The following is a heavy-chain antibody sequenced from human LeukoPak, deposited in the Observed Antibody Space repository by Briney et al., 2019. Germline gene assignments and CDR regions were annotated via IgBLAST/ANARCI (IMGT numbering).Heavy chain of an antibody. CDR1: GFTFSDYC. V-gene: IGHV3-74*01. CDR3: VRDLREADH. Sequence: GGSLRLSCAASGFTFSDYCMHWVRQAPGKGLVWVSRICSDGSVTNYADSVKGRFTTSRDNAENTVFLQMNSLRAEDTAVYYCVRDLREADHWGLGTLVTVSS. CDR2: ICSDGSVT. D-gene: IGHD1-26*01. J-gene: IGHJ4*02.